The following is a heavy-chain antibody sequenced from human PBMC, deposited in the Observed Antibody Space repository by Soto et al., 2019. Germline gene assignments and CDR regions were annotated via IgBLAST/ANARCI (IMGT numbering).Heavy chain of an antibody. D-gene: IGHD2-2*01. Sequence: SETLSLTCTVSGGSISRYYWSWIRQPPGKGLEWIGYIYYSGSTNYNPSLKSRVTISVDTSKNQFSLKLSSVTAADTAVYYCARGAMNPPYYYYYMDVWGKGTTVTVSS. CDR3: ARGAMNPPYYYYYMDV. CDR2: IYYSGST. V-gene: IGHV4-59*01. J-gene: IGHJ6*03. CDR1: GGSISRYY.